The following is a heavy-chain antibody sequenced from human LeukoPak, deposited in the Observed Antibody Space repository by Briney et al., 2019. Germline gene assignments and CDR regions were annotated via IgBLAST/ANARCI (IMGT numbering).Heavy chain of an antibody. CDR2: MNPNSGNT. CDR3: ARDDSSGYIFPRYYYYGMDV. CDR1: GYTFTSYD. V-gene: IGHV1-8*01. J-gene: IGHJ6*02. D-gene: IGHD3-22*01. Sequence: ASVKVSCKASGYTFTSYDINWVRQATGQGLEWMGWMNPNSGNTGYAQKFQGGVTMTRNTSISTAYMELSSLRSEDTAVYYCARDDSSGYIFPRYYYYGMDVWGQGTTVTVSS.